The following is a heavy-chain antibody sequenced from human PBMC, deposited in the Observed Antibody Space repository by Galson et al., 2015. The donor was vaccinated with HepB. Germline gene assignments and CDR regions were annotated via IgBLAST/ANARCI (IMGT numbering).Heavy chain of an antibody. J-gene: IGHJ6*02. CDR1: GGSMSTSHW. V-gene: IGHV4-4*02. D-gene: IGHD1-26*01. CDR2: IYHSGGT. Sequence: SETLSLTCAVSGGSMSTSHWWSWVRQPPGKGLEWIGEIYHSGGTKYNPSLESRVTISLDISKNQFSLSLNSVTAAGTATYYCARASGTQTEYYYYYGMDVWGQGITVTVSS. CDR3: ARASGTQTEYYYYYGMDV.